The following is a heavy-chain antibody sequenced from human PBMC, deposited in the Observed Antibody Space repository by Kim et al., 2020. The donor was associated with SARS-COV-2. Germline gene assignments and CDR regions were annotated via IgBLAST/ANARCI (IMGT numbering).Heavy chain of an antibody. J-gene: IGHJ4*02. CDR2: ISSSSSYI. CDR1: GFTFSSYS. V-gene: IGHV3-21*01. CDR3: ARDCSSRGSGWYRLGYYFDY. Sequence: GGSLRLSCAASGFTFSSYSMNWVRQAPGKGLEWVSSISSSSSYIYYADSVKGRFTISRDNAKNSLYLQMNSLRAEDTAVYYCARDCSSRGSGWYRLGYYFDYLGQGTLITVSS. D-gene: IGHD6-19*01.